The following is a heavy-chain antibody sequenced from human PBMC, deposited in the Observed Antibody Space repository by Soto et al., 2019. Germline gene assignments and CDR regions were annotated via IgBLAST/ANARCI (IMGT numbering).Heavy chain of an antibody. Sequence: ASVKVSFKASGYTFTSYGISWVRQAPGQGLEWMGWISAYNGNTNYAQKLQGRVTMTTDTSTSTAYMELRSLRSDDTAVYYCARDSIAAHSGDYWGQGTLVTVSS. V-gene: IGHV1-18*01. CDR2: ISAYNGNT. CDR1: GYTFTSYG. CDR3: ARDSIAAHSGDY. J-gene: IGHJ4*02. D-gene: IGHD6-6*01.